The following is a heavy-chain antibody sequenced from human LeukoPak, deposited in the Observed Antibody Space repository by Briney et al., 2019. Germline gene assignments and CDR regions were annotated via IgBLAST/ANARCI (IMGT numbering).Heavy chain of an antibody. CDR1: GFTFDDYT. Sequence: GGSLRLSCAAAGFTFDDYTMHWVRQAPGKGLEWVSLISWDGGSTYYADSVKGRFTISRDNSKNSLYLQMNSLRTEDTALYYCAKDKSQGFDYWGQGTLVTVSS. CDR2: ISWDGGST. CDR3: AKDKSQGFDY. V-gene: IGHV3-43*01. J-gene: IGHJ4*02.